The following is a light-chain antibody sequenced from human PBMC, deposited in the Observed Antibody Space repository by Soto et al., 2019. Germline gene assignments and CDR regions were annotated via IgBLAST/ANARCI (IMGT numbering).Light chain of an antibody. J-gene: IGLJ2*01. CDR1: SSNIGTTT. CDR3: SSWDDSLNGVV. Sequence: QSALTQPPSASGAPGQRVTIPCSGSSSNIGTTTVNWYQHVPGTAPKLLIYNINQRPSGVPDRFSGSRSGTSASLAISGLQSEDEADYYCSSWDDSLNGVVFGRGTKLTVL. CDR2: NIN. V-gene: IGLV1-44*01.